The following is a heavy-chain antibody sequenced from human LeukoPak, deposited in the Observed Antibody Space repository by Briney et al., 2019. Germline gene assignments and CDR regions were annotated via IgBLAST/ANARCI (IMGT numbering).Heavy chain of an antibody. CDR2: IYTSGST. CDR3: AREKVVVPAANLYGFDP. J-gene: IGHJ5*02. Sequence: SSQTLSLTCTVSGGSISSGSYYWSWIRQPAGKGLEWTGRIYTSGSTNYNPSLKSRVTISVDTSKNQFSLKLSSVTAADTAVYYCAREKVVVPAANLYGFDPWGQGTLVTVSS. D-gene: IGHD2-2*01. V-gene: IGHV4-61*02. CDR1: GGSISSGSYY.